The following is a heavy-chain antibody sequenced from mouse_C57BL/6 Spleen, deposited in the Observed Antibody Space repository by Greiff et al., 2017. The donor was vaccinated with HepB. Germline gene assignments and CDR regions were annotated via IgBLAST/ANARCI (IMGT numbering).Heavy chain of an antibody. D-gene: IGHD1-1*01. V-gene: IGHV1-7*01. CDR1: GYTFTRYW. J-gene: IGHJ4*01. CDR3: ARDYGSSLYYAMDY. CDR2: IKPSTGYT. Sequence: QVQLQQSGAELAKPGASEKLSCKASGYTFTRYWTHWVKQRPGPGLEWVGYIKPSTGYTNYNQKFKDKATLPADKSSSTAYMQLSSLTYEDSAVYYCARDYGSSLYYAMDYWGQGTSVTVSS.